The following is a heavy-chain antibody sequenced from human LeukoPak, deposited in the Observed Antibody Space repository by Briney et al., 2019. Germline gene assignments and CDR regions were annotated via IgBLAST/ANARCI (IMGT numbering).Heavy chain of an antibody. V-gene: IGHV3-48*01. CDR2: ISSSSSAI. J-gene: IGHJ4*02. Sequence: GGSLRLSCAASGFTFSTYSMNWVRQAPGKGLVWVSYISSSSSAIYYADSVKGRFTISRDNAKNSLYLQMNSLRAEDTAVYYCASYCSTTSCYEVDYWGQGTLVTVSS. D-gene: IGHD2-2*01. CDR3: ASYCSTTSCYEVDY. CDR1: GFTFSTYS.